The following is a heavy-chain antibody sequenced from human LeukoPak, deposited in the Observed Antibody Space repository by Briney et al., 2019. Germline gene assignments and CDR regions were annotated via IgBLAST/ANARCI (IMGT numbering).Heavy chain of an antibody. D-gene: IGHD4-17*01. CDR3: ARHYGP. J-gene: IGHJ5*02. V-gene: IGHV4-39*01. Sequence: KPGGSLRLSCAASGFTFSDYPMNWIRQPPGKGLEWIGSIYSSGSTYYNPSLKSRVTISVDTSKNQFSLKLTSVTAADTAVYYCARHYGPWGQGTLVTVSS. CDR1: GFTFSDYP. CDR2: IYSSGST.